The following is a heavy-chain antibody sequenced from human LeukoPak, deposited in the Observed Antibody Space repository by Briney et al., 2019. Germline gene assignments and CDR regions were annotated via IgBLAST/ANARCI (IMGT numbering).Heavy chain of an antibody. V-gene: IGHV4-59*11. CDR2: ISYIGST. J-gene: IGHJ3*02. D-gene: IGHD4-17*01. CDR1: DDSFSSHY. Sequence: SETLSLTCAVSDDSFSSHYWTWIRQPPGKRLEWIGYISYIGSTNYNPSLKSRVTISIDTSKNQFSLKLSSVTAADTAVYYCARDLVTVTKGFDIWGQGTMVSVSS. CDR3: ARDLVTVTKGFDI.